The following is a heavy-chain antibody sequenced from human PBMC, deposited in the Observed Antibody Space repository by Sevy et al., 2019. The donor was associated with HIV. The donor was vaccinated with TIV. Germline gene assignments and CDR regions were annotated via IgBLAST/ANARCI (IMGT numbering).Heavy chain of an antibody. CDR3: ARVEEGVGYDFWSGYYNWFDP. V-gene: IGHV3-11*01. Sequence: GGSLRLSCAASGFTFSDYYMSWIRQAPGKGLEWVSYISSSGGTIYYADSVKGRFTISRDNAKNSLYLQMNSLRAEDTAVYYCARVEEGVGYDFWSGYYNWFDPWGQGTLVTVSS. D-gene: IGHD3-3*01. J-gene: IGHJ5*02. CDR2: ISSSGGTI. CDR1: GFTFSDYY.